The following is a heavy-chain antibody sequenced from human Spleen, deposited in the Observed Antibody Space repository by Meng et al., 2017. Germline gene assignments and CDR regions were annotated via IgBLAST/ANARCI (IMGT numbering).Heavy chain of an antibody. J-gene: IGHJ4*02. D-gene: IGHD4-11*01. CDR1: GASITTNNR. CDR2: IYHSGSA. CDR3: ARGPTTMAHDFDY. Sequence: QVRRQEAGPGLVKPSGTLSLTCGVSGASITTNNRWSWVRQPPGKGLEWIGEIYHSGSANYNPSLKSRLTMSVDKSKTQFSLTLSSVTAADSAVYYCARGPTTMAHDFDYWGQGTLVTVSS. V-gene: IGHV4-4*02.